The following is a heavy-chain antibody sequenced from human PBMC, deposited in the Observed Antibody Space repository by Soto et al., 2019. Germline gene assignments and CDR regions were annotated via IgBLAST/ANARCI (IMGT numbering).Heavy chain of an antibody. CDR3: ARVGYHYGMDV. CDR1: GSDFSTFG. V-gene: IGHV3-21*01. J-gene: IGHJ6*02. CDR2: LSPSYPYT. Sequence: GGSLRLSCAASGSDFSTFGMNWVRQAPGKGLEWVSFLSPSYPYTSYADSVKGRFTISRVNPKNTLYLQMNSLRTEDTAVYYCARVGYHYGMDVWGQGTTVTVSS.